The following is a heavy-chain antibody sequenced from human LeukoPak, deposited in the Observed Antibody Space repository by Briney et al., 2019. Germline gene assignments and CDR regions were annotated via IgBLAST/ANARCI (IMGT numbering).Heavy chain of an antibody. D-gene: IGHD2-8*01. J-gene: IGHJ2*01. V-gene: IGHV1-24*01. CDR3: ATASSNIVLMVYRYFDL. CDR2: FDPEDGET. CDR1: GYTLTELS. Sequence: ASVKVSCKVSGYTLTELSMHWVPQAPGKGLEWMGGFDPEDGETIYAQKFQGRVTMTEDTSTDTAYMELSSLRSEDTAVYYCATASSNIVLMVYRYFDLWGRGTLVTVSS.